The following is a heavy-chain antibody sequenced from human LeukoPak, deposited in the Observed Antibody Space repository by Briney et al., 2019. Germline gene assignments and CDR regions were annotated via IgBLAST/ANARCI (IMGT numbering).Heavy chain of an antibody. D-gene: IGHD3-3*01. CDR1: GFSISSYW. CDR3: ARDWSITIFGVVTRPRGWFDP. V-gene: IGHV4-4*02. Sequence: GSLRLSCAASGFSISSYWMSWVRQPPGKGLEWIGEINHSGSTNYNPSLKSRVTISVDTSKNQFSLKLSSVTAADTAVYYCARDWSITIFGVVTRPRGWFDPWGQGTLVTVSS. J-gene: IGHJ5*02. CDR2: INHSGST.